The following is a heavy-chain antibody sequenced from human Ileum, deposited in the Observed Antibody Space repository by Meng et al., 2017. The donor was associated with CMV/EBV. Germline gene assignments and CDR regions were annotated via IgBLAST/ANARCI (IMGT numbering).Heavy chain of an antibody. Sequence: SGPTLVKPTQTRTLTCTFSGFSLSSNAVGVGWIRQPPGEALEWLAPIYWNNVEHDNTSLKSRRTITKDTSKSQVVLTMTNMDPVDTAAYYCARMIGKPAYYYYGMDVWGQGTTVTVSS. J-gene: IGHJ6*02. CDR3: ARMIGKPAYYYYGMDV. CDR2: IYWNNVE. D-gene: IGHD3-22*01. V-gene: IGHV2-5*01. CDR1: GFSLSSNAVG.